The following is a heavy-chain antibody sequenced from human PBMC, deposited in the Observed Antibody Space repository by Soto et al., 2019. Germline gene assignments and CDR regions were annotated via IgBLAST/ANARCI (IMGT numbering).Heavy chain of an antibody. CDR2: IYPGDSDT. CDR1: GYSFTSYW. D-gene: IGHD7-27*01. Sequence: GESLKISCKGSGYSFTSYWIGWVRQMPGKGLEWMGIIYPGDSDTRYSPSFQGQVTISADKSISTAYLQWSSLKASDTAMYYCARHTRELGIPRSYWYFDLWGRGTLVTVSS. CDR3: ARHTRELGIPRSYWYFDL. V-gene: IGHV5-51*01. J-gene: IGHJ2*01.